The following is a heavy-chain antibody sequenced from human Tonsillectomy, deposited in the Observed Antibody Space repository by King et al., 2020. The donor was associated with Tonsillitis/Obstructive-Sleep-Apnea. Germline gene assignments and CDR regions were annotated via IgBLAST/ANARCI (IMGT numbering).Heavy chain of an antibody. CDR3: ATLPLRDGNYFDY. CDR2: ISYDGSDK. Sequence: VQLVESGGGVVQPGRSLRLSCAASGFTFSSYNMHWVRQAPGKGLECVAGISYDGSDKFYADSVKGRFTISRDHSKNTLYLQMNSLRAEDTAVFFCATLPLRDGNYFDYWGQGTLVTVSS. J-gene: IGHJ4*02. V-gene: IGHV3-30*01. CDR1: GFTFSSYN. D-gene: IGHD1-26*01.